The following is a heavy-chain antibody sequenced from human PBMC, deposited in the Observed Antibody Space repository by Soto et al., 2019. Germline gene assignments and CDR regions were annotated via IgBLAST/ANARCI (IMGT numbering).Heavy chain of an antibody. CDR3: ARGDRGAFDL. CDR1: GFTFSYYW. Sequence: EVQLVESGGGLVRPGGSLRLSCAASGFTFSYYWMHWVRRARGKGLVWVSRIHSDGSSTTYADFVKGRFIISRDNARNTVDLQMNSVRVEDTAVYYCARGDRGAFDLWGQGTVVTVSS. CDR2: IHSDGSST. V-gene: IGHV3-74*01. J-gene: IGHJ3*01. D-gene: IGHD1-26*01.